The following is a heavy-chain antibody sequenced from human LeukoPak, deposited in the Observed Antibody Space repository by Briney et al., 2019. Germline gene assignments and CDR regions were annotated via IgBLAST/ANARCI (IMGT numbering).Heavy chain of an antibody. CDR2: ISPNTGVT. CDR3: ATIETGVINI. V-gene: IGHV1-2*02. J-gene: IGHJ3*02. D-gene: IGHD1-26*01. CDR1: GYNFIGHY. Sequence: ASVKVSCKASGYNFIGHYIHWVRQAPGQGLQWTGWISPNTGVTKYAQKFQGRVTMTRDTSISTAYMELSGLGSDDTAIYYCATIETGVINIWGQGTMVIVSS.